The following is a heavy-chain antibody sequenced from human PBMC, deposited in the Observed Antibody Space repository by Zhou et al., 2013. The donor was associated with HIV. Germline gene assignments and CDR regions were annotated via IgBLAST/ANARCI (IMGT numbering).Heavy chain of an antibody. V-gene: IGHV3-7*01. CDR3: ARGFGGGNAFDI. J-gene: IGHJ3*02. CDR2: IKRDGTEK. CDR1: GFTFSTSW. Sequence: EVQLLESGGGLVQPGGSLRLSCAASGFTFSTSWMTWVRQAPGMGLEWVANIKRDGTEKYYVDSVKGRFTISRDNAKNSLYVQMNSLRAEDTAIYYCARGFGGGNAFDIWGQGTMVTVSS. D-gene: IGHD2-15*01.